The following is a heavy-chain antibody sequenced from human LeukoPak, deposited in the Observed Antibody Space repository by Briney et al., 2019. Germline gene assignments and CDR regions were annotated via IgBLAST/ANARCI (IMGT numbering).Heavy chain of an antibody. D-gene: IGHD1-26*01. Sequence: GGSLRLSCAASGFTFSSYAMNWVRQAPGKGLEWVSTISNSGDRTYYADSVKGRFTISRDNSKNTLYLQMNSLRTEDTAVYYCAKDFVPRGGSYFPGFDYWGQGTLVSVSS. CDR3: AKDFVPRGGSYFPGFDY. V-gene: IGHV3-23*01. CDR2: ISNSGDRT. CDR1: GFTFSSYA. J-gene: IGHJ4*02.